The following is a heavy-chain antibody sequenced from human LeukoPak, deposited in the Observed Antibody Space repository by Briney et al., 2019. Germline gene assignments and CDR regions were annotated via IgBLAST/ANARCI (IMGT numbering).Heavy chain of an antibody. CDR3: AKDRAYYYDSSGYPL. CDR1: GSTFSSYA. V-gene: IGHV3-23*01. D-gene: IGHD3-22*01. J-gene: IGHJ4*02. CDR2: ISGSGGSK. Sequence: SGSTFSSYAMSGVRQAPGKGLEWVSAISGSGGSKYYADSVKGRFTISRDNSKNKLYLQMNSLRAEDTAVYYCAKDRAYYYDSSGYPLWGQGTLVTVSS.